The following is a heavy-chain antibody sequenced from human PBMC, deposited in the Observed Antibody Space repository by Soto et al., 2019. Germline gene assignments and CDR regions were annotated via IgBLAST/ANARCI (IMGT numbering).Heavy chain of an antibody. V-gene: IGHV3-20*04. Sequence: RPGGSLRLSCAASGFIFDDYGMTWVRQVPGKGLEWVSGINRNGGRTGYADSVKGRFTISRDNAKNSLYLQMNSLRAEDTGLYYCARDPNYGSGSYYNAWGQGSLVTVSS. J-gene: IGHJ4*02. CDR3: ARDPNYGSGSYYNA. D-gene: IGHD3-10*01. CDR1: GFIFDDYG. CDR2: INRNGGRT.